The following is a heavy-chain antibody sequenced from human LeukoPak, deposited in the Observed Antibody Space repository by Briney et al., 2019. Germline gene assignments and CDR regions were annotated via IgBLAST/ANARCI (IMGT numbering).Heavy chain of an antibody. Sequence: GGSLRLSCAASGFTFSTYNMTWVRQAPGKGLEWVSLIYSGGSTYYADSVKGRFTISRDNSKNTLYLQMNSLRAEDTAVYYCAKEDVAARQLDYWGQGTLVTVSS. CDR1: GFTFSTYN. CDR3: AKEDVAARQLDY. CDR2: IYSGGST. D-gene: IGHD6-13*01. J-gene: IGHJ4*02. V-gene: IGHV3-66*01.